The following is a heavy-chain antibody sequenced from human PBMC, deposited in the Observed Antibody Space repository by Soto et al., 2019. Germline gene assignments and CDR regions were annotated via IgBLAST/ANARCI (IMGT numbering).Heavy chain of an antibody. CDR1: GFTFGDYA. CDR2: IRSKAYGGTT. CDR3: TRPLLLWFGDPRTGGFHH. V-gene: IGHV3-49*03. J-gene: IGHJ1*01. Sequence: PGGSLRLSCTASGFTFGDYAMSWFRQAPGKGLEWVGFIRSKAYGGTTEYAVSVKGRFTISRDDSKSIAYLQMNSLKTEDTAVYYCTRPLLLWFGDPRTGGFHHWGQGTLVTVSS. D-gene: IGHD3-10*01.